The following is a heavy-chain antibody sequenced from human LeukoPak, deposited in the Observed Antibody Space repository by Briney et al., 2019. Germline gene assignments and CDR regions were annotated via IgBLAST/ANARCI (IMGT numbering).Heavy chain of an antibody. CDR1: GGSMNYNY. J-gene: IGHJ4*02. V-gene: IGHV4-59*01. D-gene: IGHD3-10*01. Sequence: SGTLSLTCTVSGGSMNYNYWSWIRQPPGKGLEWIGYIYYSGNTKYNPSLKSRVTISIDTSKNQFSLKLSSVTAADAAVYYCARDVMDRGGSIFDFWGQGTLVTVSS. CDR3: ARDVMDRGGSIFDF. CDR2: IYYSGNT.